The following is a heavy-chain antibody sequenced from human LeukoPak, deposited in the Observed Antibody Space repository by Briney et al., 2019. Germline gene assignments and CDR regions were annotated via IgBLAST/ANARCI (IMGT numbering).Heavy chain of an antibody. CDR1: GFTFSSYA. CDR3: AKGNGYSYGRYYFDY. CDR2: ITASGGNT. V-gene: IGHV3-23*01. Sequence: GGSLRLSCAASGFTFSSYAMGWVRQAPGKGLEWVSAITASGGNTYYADSVKGRFTSSRDNSKNTLYLQVNSLRAEDTAVYYCAKGNGYSYGRYYFDYWGQGTLAAVSS. J-gene: IGHJ4*02. D-gene: IGHD5-18*01.